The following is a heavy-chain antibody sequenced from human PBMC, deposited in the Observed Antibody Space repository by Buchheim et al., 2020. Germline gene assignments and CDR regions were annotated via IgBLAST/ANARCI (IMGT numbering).Heavy chain of an antibody. CDR2: IDDSGST. CDR3: ARDGLMDYGDNDYYYYGMDV. V-gene: IGHV4-59*01. D-gene: IGHD4-17*01. Sequence: QVQLQESGPRLVKPSETLALTCSASGGSISGYYWSWVRQPPGRGLEWIGYIDDSGSTNYNPSLKSRVTISIATSKNQFSLQLSAVTDADTAVYYCARDGLMDYGDNDYYYYGMDVWGQGTT. CDR1: GGSISGYY. J-gene: IGHJ6*01.